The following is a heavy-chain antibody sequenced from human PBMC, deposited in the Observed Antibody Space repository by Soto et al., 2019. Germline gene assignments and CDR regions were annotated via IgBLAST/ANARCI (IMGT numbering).Heavy chain of an antibody. D-gene: IGHD6-19*01. J-gene: IGHJ6*02. Sequence: PGGSLRLSYAASGFTFSNAWMNWVRQAPGKGLEWVGRIKSKTDGGTTDYAAPVKGRFTISRDDSKNTLYLQMNSLKTEDTAVYYCTTDLQWLEWYYYYGMDVWGQGTTVTVSS. CDR2: IKSKTDGGTT. V-gene: IGHV3-15*07. CDR1: GFTFSNAW. CDR3: TTDLQWLEWYYYYGMDV.